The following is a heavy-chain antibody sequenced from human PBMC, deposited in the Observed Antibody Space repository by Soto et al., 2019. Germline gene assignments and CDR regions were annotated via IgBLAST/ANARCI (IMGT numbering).Heavy chain of an antibody. CDR3: ARGQNQLLLSN. CDR1: GFTFSSYS. Sequence: GGSLRLSCAASGFTFSSYSMNWVRQAPGKGLEWVSSISSSSSYIYYADSVKGRFTISRDNAKNSLYLQMNSLRAGDTAVYYCARGQNQLLLSNWGQGTLVTVSS. J-gene: IGHJ4*02. V-gene: IGHV3-21*01. D-gene: IGHD2-2*01. CDR2: ISSSSSYI.